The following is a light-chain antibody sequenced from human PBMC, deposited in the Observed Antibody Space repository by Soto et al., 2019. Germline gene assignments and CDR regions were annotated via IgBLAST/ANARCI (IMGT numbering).Light chain of an antibody. CDR2: SNN. Sequence: QSVLTQPPSVSGAPGQRVTISCTGSSSNIGAGFDVHWYQQLPGAAPKLLIYSNNNRPSGVPDRFSGSKSGTSASLAISGLQAEDEADYYCQSFDSRLSGQYVFGTGTKLTVL. V-gene: IGLV1-40*01. CDR3: QSFDSRLSGQYV. CDR1: SSNIGAGFD. J-gene: IGLJ1*01.